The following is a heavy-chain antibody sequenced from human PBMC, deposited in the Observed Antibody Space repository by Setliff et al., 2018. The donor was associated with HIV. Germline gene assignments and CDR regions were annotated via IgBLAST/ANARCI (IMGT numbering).Heavy chain of an antibody. D-gene: IGHD3-22*01. Sequence: GGSLRLSCAASGFTFSTYGMHWVRQAPGKGLEWVAFIRYDGSNKYYADSVKGRFTISRDNSKNTLYLQMNSLRAEDTAIYYCAKNPGRSGYYRIQYYYYMDVWGKGTTVTVSS. V-gene: IGHV3-30*02. CDR2: IRYDGSNK. CDR3: AKNPGRSGYYRIQYYYYMDV. CDR1: GFTFSTYG. J-gene: IGHJ6*03.